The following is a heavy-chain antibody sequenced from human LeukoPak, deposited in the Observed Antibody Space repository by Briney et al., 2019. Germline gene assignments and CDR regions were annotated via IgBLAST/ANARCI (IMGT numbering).Heavy chain of an antibody. J-gene: IGHJ4*02. CDR1: GGSFSGYY. CDR3: AREKTAYPFDY. CDR2: INHSGST. V-gene: IGHV4-34*01. Sequence: SETLSLTCAVYGGSFSGYYWSWIRQPPGKGLEWIGEINHSGSTNYNPSLKSRVTISVDTSKNQFSLKLSSVTAADTAVYYCAREKTAYPFDYWGQGTLVTVSS. D-gene: IGHD3-16*01.